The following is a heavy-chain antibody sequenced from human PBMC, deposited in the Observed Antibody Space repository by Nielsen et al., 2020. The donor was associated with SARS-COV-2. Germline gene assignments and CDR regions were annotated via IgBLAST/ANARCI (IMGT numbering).Heavy chain of an antibody. D-gene: IGHD6-13*01. Sequence: TLSRTCTVSGGSISSGGYYWSWIRQHPGKGLEWIGYIYYSGSTYYNPSLKSRVTISVDTSKNQFSLKLSSVTAADTAVYYCARSIAAAGHNWFDPWGQGTLVTVSS. J-gene: IGHJ5*02. CDR3: ARSIAAAGHNWFDP. V-gene: IGHV4-31*03. CDR2: IYYSGST. CDR1: GGSISSGGYY.